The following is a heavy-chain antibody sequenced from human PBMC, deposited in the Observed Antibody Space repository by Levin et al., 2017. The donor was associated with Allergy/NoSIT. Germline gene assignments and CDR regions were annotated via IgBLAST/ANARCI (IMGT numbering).Heavy chain of an antibody. Sequence: PSQTLSLTCTVSGGSISGGGYHWTWIRQHPEKGLEWIGYIYYSGSTFYTPSLKSRLMISVDTSKNQFSLNVSSVTAPDTAVYYCAREDGSTFDCWGQGALVTVAS. CDR1: GGSISGGGYH. CDR3: AREDGSTFDC. V-gene: IGHV4-31*03. J-gene: IGHJ4*02. D-gene: IGHD2-2*03. CDR2: IYYSGST.